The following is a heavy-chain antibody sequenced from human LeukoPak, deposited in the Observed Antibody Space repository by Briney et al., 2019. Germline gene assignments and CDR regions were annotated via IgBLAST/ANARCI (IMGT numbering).Heavy chain of an antibody. CDR1: GGSISSYY. CDR2: IYYSGST. V-gene: IGHV4-59*01. Sequence: SETLSLTCTVSGGSISSYYWSWIRQPPGKGLEWIGYIYYSGSTNYNPSLKSRVTISVDTSKNQFSLKLSSVTAADTAVYYCARDYVDMVRGVILDYYGMDVWGQGTTVTVSS. J-gene: IGHJ6*02. D-gene: IGHD3-10*01. CDR3: ARDYVDMVRGVILDYYGMDV.